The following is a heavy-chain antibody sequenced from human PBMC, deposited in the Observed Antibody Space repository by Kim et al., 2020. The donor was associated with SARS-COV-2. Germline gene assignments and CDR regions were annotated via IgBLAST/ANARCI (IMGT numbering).Heavy chain of an antibody. V-gene: IGHV3-7*01. CDR1: GFPFSSHW. Sequence: GGSLRLSCAASGFPFSSHWMSWVRQAPGKGLEWVANIKPDGSEISYVGSVKGRFTISRDNAKRSLYLQMNSLEAEDTAIYYCARAGREINWIWGKGTLIT. CDR2: IKPDGSEI. J-gene: IGHJ4*02. D-gene: IGHD1-26*01. CDR3: ARAGREINWI.